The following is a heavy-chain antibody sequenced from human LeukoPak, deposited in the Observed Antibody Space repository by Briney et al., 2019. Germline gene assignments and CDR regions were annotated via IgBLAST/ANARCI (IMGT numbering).Heavy chain of an antibody. CDR1: AGTFSSYT. J-gene: IGHJ4*02. Sequence: SGKVSCKASAGTFSSYTISWERQAPGQGLELRGGIIPIFGTANYAQKFQGRVTITADESTSTAYMELRSLRSEDTAVYYCARERPPYYYVSGSVEENYFDYWGQGTLVTVSS. CDR2: IIPIFGTA. CDR3: ARERPPYYYVSGSVEENYFDY. D-gene: IGHD3-10*01. V-gene: IGHV1-69*13.